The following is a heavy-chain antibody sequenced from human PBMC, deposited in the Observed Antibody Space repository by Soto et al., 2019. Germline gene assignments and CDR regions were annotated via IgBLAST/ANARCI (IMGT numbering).Heavy chain of an antibody. CDR1: GFSFTSYW. Sequence: ESLTISCKGFGFSFTSYWSTVVRQMAGKGLECMGIVDTADSNTRYSAYLQGQVTISADKSINTPYLQWSSLKASATPISYCARPTNGYNPFDYWGQGTLVTVSS. CDR2: VDTADSNT. J-gene: IGHJ4*02. D-gene: IGHD2-8*01. V-gene: IGHV5-51*01. CDR3: ARPTNGYNPFDY.